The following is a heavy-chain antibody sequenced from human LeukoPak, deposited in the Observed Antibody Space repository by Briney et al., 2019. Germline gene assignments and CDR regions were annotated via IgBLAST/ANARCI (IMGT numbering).Heavy chain of an antibody. CDR3: ASGDIVATMGGHYYYYGLEV. CDR2: INHSGST. V-gene: IGHV4-34*01. D-gene: IGHD5-12*01. J-gene: IGHJ6*02. Sequence: PSETVALTCAVYGGSFSGYYWSWIGQPPGKGLEWIGEINHSGSTNYNPSLKSRVTISVDTSKNQFSLKLSSVTAADTAVYYCASGDIVATMGGHYYYYGLEVWGQGTMVTVSS. CDR1: GGSFSGYY.